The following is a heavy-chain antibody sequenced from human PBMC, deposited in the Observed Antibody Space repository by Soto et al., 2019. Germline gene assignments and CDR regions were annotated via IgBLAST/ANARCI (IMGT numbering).Heavy chain of an antibody. CDR2: ISYDGSNK. D-gene: IGHD3-3*01. Sequence: GGSLRLSCAASGFTFSSYGMHWVRQAPGKGLEWVAVISYDGSNKYYADSVKGRFTISRDNSKNTLYLQMNSLRAEDTAVYYCAKDLRDDFWSGYYIPKPFDYWGQGTLVTVSS. V-gene: IGHV3-30*18. CDR3: AKDLRDDFWSGYYIPKPFDY. CDR1: GFTFSSYG. J-gene: IGHJ4*02.